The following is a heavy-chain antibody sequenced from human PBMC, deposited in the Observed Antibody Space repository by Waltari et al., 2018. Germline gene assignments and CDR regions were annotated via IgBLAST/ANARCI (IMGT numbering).Heavy chain of an antibody. D-gene: IGHD3-10*01. V-gene: IGHV3-7*01. CDR2: INPDGSQK. Sequence: EVQLVSSWGGLVQPGEALRSACAASRFHLTTSWMNWIRQAPGKGLEWVANINPDGSQKFYVDSVKGRFTVSRDNAQNSLYLQMNNLRAEDTAVYYCTTLARGESGDYWGQGTLVTVSS. CDR3: TTLARGESGDY. CDR1: RFHLTTSW. J-gene: IGHJ4*02.